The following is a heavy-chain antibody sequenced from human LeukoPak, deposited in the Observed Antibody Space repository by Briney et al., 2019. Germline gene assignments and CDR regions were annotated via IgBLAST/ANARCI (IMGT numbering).Heavy chain of an antibody. CDR2: IYYSGST. V-gene: IGHV4-59*01. CDR3: ARDPDGYKFFDY. J-gene: IGHJ4*02. CDR1: GGSISSYY. Sequence: SETLSLTCTVSGGSISSYYWSWIRQPPGKGLEWIGYIYYSGSTNYNPSLKRRVTVSVDTSTNQFSLTLTSVTPADTAVYYCARDPDGYKFFDYWGRGRPVAVSS. D-gene: IGHD5-24*01.